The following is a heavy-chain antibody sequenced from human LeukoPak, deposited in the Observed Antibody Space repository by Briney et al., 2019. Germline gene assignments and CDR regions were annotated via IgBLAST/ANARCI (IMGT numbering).Heavy chain of an antibody. V-gene: IGHV3-11*01. CDR2: ISSSGNTI. D-gene: IGHD3-3*01. CDR3: AKEPGPAGITGEQGYYFDY. J-gene: IGHJ4*02. CDR1: GFTFSDYY. Sequence: GGSLRLSCATSGFTFSDYYMSWIRQAPGKGLEWVSYISSSGNTIYYADSVKGRFTISRDNSKNTLYLQMNSLRAEDTAVYYCAKEPGPAGITGEQGYYFDYWGQGTLVTVSS.